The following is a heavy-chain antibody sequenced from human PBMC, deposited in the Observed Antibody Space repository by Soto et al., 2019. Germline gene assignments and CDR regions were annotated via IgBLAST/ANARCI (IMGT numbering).Heavy chain of an antibody. Sequence: SQARSLTCSISGDRVSSNSAAWNCIRESPSRGLEWLGRTYYRSKWYNDYAVSVKSRITINPDTSKNQFSLQLNSVTPEDTAVYYCARDSGKEQQLVHYFDYWGQGTLVTVSS. V-gene: IGHV6-1*01. CDR1: GDRVSSNSAA. CDR3: ARDSGKEQQLVHYFDY. D-gene: IGHD6-13*01. CDR2: TYYRSKWYN. J-gene: IGHJ4*02.